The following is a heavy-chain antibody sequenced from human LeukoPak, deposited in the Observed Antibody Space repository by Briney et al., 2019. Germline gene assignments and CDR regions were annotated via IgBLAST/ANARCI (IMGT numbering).Heavy chain of an antibody. V-gene: IGHV3-23*01. J-gene: IGHJ1*01. D-gene: IGHD3-22*01. CDR1: GFTFSSYA. CDR2: ISSSGVST. CDR3: AKLGSSGYFQH. Sequence: GGSLRLSCAASGFTFSSYAMSWVRQALGKGLEWVSSISSSGVSTYYADSVKGRFTISRDNSKNTLYLQLNSLRAEDMAVYYCAKLGSSGYFQHWGQGTLVTVSS.